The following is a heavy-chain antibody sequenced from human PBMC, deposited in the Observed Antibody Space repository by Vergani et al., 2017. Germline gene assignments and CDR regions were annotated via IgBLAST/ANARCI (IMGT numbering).Heavy chain of an antibody. CDR2: IYYSGST. D-gene: IGHD2-2*01. Sequence: QVQLQESGPGLVKPSETLSLTCTVSGGSVSSGSYYWSWIRQPPGKGLEWIGYIYYSGSTNYNPALKIRVTIPVDTSKNQFSLKLSSVTAADTAVYYCAREGVVPAARDNWFHPWGQGTLVTVSS. CDR3: AREGVVPAARDNWFHP. J-gene: IGHJ5*02. CDR1: GGSVSSGSYY. V-gene: IGHV4-61*01.